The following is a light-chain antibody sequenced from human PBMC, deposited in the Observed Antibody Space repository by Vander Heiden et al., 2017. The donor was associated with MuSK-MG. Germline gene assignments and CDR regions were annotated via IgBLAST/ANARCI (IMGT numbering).Light chain of an antibody. J-gene: IGKJ1*01. V-gene: IGKV1-39*01. CDR1: QGISSY. Sequence: SPVCLVASGGNRITITCRASQGISSYLNWYQQKPGKAPKLLIYAASSLQSGVPSRFSGSGSGTDFTPTISSLQPEDFATYYCQQSDSTPQTFGQGTKVEIK. CDR3: QQSDSTPQT. CDR2: AAS.